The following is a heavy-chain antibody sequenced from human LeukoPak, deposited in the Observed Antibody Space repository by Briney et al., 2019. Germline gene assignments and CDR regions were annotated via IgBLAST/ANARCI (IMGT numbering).Heavy chain of an antibody. J-gene: IGHJ4*02. Sequence: NPSETLSLTCTVSGGSISSGGYYWSWIRQPPGKGLEWIGYIYHSGSTYYNPSLKSRVTISVDRSKNQFSLKLSSVTAADTGVYYCARAYPLKLGGSRYFDYWGQGTLVTVSS. CDR2: IYHSGST. V-gene: IGHV4-30-2*01. D-gene: IGHD5-18*01. CDR1: GGSISSGGYY. CDR3: ARAYPLKLGGSRYFDY.